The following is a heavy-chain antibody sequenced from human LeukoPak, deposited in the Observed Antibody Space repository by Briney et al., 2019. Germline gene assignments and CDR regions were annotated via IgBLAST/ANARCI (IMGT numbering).Heavy chain of an antibody. CDR2: IKQDGSEK. D-gene: IGHD5-12*01. CDR1: RFTFSSYW. CDR3: ARDLWWESGYDY. V-gene: IGHV3-7*03. J-gene: IGHJ4*02. Sequence: GGSLRLSCAASRFTFSSYWMSWVRQAPGKGLEWVANIKQDGSEKYYVDSVKGRFTISRDNAKNSLYLQMNSLRAEDTAVYYCARDLWWESGYDYWGQGTLVTVSS.